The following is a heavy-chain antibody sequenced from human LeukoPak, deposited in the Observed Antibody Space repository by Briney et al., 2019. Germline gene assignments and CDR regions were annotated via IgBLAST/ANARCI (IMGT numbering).Heavy chain of an antibody. CDR3: ARRTYYYGSGSPLGY. Sequence: SVKVSCKASGGTFSSYAISWVRQAPGQGLEWMGGIIPIFGTANYAQKFQGGVTITADKSTSTAYMELSSLRSEDTAVYYCARRTYYYGSGSPLGYWGQGTLVTVSS. CDR2: IIPIFGTA. D-gene: IGHD3-10*01. CDR1: GGTFSSYA. V-gene: IGHV1-69*06. J-gene: IGHJ4*02.